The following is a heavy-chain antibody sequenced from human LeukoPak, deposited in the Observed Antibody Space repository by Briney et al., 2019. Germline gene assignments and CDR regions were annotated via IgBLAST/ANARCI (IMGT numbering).Heavy chain of an antibody. CDR3: GKTTVGYSSGRYPGWPVDY. Sequence: GGSLRLSCAASGFTFSSYEMNWVRQAPGKGLEWVSYISSSGSTIYYADSVKGRFTISRDNSKNTVYLQLDSLRVEDTAVYYCGKTTVGYSSGRYPGWPVDYWGQGALVTVSS. V-gene: IGHV3-48*03. D-gene: IGHD2-15*01. J-gene: IGHJ4*02. CDR1: GFTFSSYE. CDR2: ISSSGSTI.